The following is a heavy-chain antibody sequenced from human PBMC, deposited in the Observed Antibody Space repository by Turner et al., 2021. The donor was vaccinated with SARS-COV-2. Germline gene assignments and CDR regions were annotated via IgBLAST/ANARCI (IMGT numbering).Heavy chain of an antibody. CDR3: ARGFLNFDI. Sequence: EVRLVKSGAEVREPGESLQISCKGSGYTFTSFCIGWVRQVPGKGLEWLGIIYPGDSDTQYNPSFDGQVTISADKSLNTAYLQWSSLEASDTAMYYCARGFLNFDIWGQGTLVSVSA. J-gene: IGHJ4*02. CDR2: IYPGDSDT. CDR1: GYTFTSFC. V-gene: IGHV5-51*03.